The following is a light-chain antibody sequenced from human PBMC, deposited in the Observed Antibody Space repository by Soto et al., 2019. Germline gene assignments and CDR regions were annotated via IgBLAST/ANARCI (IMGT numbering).Light chain of an antibody. J-gene: IGKJ1*01. CDR3: QQYGSSPTT. CDR2: GAS. V-gene: IGKV3-15*01. Sequence: IVMTQSPATLSVSPFETDTLSCRASQSVTNNLAWYQQKPGQAPRLLIYGASTRATGIPARYSGSGSGTEFNFTISSLQSEDFAVYYCQQYGSSPTTFGQGPKVDIK. CDR1: QSVTNN.